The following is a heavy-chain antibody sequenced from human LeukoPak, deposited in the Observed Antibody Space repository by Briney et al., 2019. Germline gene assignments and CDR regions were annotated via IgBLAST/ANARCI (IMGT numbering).Heavy chain of an antibody. V-gene: IGHV1-24*01. CDR1: GYTLTELS. D-gene: IGHD6-13*01. CDR3: AASIAAAGTNYYYYGMDV. CDR2: FDPEDGET. J-gene: IGHJ6*02. Sequence: ASVKVSCKVSGYTLTELSMHWVRQAPGKGLEWMGGFDPEDGETIYAQKFQGRVTMTEDTPTDTAYMELSSLRSEDTAVYYCAASIAAAGTNYYYYGMDVWGQGTTVTVSS.